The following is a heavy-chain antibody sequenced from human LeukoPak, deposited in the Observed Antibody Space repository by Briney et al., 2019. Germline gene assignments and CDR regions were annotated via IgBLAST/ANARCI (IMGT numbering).Heavy chain of an antibody. CDR2: ITGSGAST. V-gene: IGHV3-23*01. Sequence: GGSLRLSCAASGFPFSSYAMTWVRQAPGKGLGWVSSITGSGASTYYAASVKGRFSISKDKSTNTLYLQMNSLRVEDTGVYYCAKSSTKNWASSVFDFWGQGTMVAVSP. D-gene: IGHD2-8*01. J-gene: IGHJ3*01. CDR1: GFPFSSYA. CDR3: AKSSTKNWASSVFDF.